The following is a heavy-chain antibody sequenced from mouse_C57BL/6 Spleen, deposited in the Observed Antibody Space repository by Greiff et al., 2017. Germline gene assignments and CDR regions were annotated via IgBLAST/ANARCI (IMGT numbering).Heavy chain of an antibody. D-gene: IGHD2-1*01. J-gene: IGHJ2*01. CDR1: GYTFTSYW. CDR3: TYVNYESDY. CDR2: IYPGNSDT. Sequence: EVQLQESGTVLARPGASVKMSCKTSGYTFTSYWMHWVKQRPGQGLEWIGAIYPGNSDTSYNQKFKGKAKLTADTYASPAYMELSSLTNEDSAVYYCTYVNYESDYWGQGTTLTVSS. V-gene: IGHV1-5*01.